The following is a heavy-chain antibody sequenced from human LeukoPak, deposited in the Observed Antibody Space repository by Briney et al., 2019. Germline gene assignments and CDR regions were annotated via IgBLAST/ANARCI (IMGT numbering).Heavy chain of an antibody. J-gene: IGHJ4*02. V-gene: IGHV1-24*01. D-gene: IGHD1-26*01. CDR1: VYTLTELS. CDR2: FDPEDGET. CDR3: AISIGSYSPFDY. Sequence: GASETVSCKVSVYTLTELSMHWVRQAPGRRLEWMGGFDPEDGETIYAQNFQGRVTMTEDTSTDTAYMELSSLRTEDTAVYYCAISIGSYSPFDYWGQGTLVTVSS.